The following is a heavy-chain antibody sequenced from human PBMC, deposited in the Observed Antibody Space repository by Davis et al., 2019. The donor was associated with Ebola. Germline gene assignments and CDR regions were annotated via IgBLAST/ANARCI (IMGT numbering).Heavy chain of an antibody. CDR2: INHSGST. CDR3: ARGAGAGGI. J-gene: IGHJ4*02. D-gene: IGHD1-26*01. CDR1: GGSFSGYY. Sequence: MPSETLSLTCAVYGGSFSGYYWSWIRQPPGKGLEWIGEINHSGSTNYNPSLKSRVTISVDKSKNQFSLKLSSVTAADTAVYYCARGAGAGGIWGQGTLVTVSS. V-gene: IGHV4-34*01.